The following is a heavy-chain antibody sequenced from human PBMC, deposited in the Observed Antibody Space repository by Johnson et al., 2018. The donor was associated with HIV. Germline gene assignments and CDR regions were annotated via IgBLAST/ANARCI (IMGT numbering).Heavy chain of an antibody. D-gene: IGHD6-13*01. CDR3: ARDPRSSSWYYYSNDAFDI. Sequence: EVQLVESGGGVVRPGGSLRLSCAASGFDFSIYAMNWVRQAPGKGLEWVSGITDRRDTTYYADSVKGRFTISRDNSKNTLYLQMNSLRAEDTAVYYCARDPRSSSWYYYSNDAFDIWGQGTMVTVSS. CDR1: GFDFSIYA. J-gene: IGHJ3*02. V-gene: IGHV3-23*04. CDR2: ITDRRDTT.